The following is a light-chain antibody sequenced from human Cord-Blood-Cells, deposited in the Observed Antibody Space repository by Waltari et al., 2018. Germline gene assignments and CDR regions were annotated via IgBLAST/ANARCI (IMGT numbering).Light chain of an antibody. CDR1: SSDVGGYNY. J-gene: IGLJ3*02. V-gene: IGLV2-8*01. CDR2: EVS. CDR3: SSYAGSNNLV. Sequence: QSALTQPPSASGSPGQSVTISCTGTSSDVGGYNYVSWYQQHPGKAPKLMIYEVSKRPSGVPDGFSGSKSGNTASLTVSGLHAEDEADDYCSSYAGSNNLVFGGGTKLTVL.